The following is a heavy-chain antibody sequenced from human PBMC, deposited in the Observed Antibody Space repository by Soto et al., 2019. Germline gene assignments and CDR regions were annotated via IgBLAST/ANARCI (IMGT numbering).Heavy chain of an antibody. V-gene: IGHV2-5*02. CDR3: AHKRGRGAGMDV. Sequence: QITLKESGPTLVKPTQTLTLTCTFSGFSVSTGGVGVAWIRQPPGKALEWLALIYWDDDKRYSPFLQSRVTITNDTSNNQVVLTMTNMDPVDTATYYCAHKRGRGAGMDVWGQGTTVTVSS. J-gene: IGHJ6*02. CDR2: IYWDDDK. CDR1: GFSVSTGGVG. D-gene: IGHD2-15*01.